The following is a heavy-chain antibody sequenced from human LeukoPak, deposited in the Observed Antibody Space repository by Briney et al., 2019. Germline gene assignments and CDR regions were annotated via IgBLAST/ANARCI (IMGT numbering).Heavy chain of an antibody. J-gene: IGHJ4*02. D-gene: IGHD5-18*01. CDR1: GYTFTGYY. CDR3: ARSNKYSYGYSAGWGYFDY. V-gene: IGHV1-2*02. Sequence: GASVKVSCKASGYTFTGYYMHWVRQAPGQGLEWMGWINPNSGGTNYAQKFQGRVTMTRDTSISTAYMELSRLRSDDTAVYYCARSNKYSYGYSAGWGYFDYWGQGTLVTVSS. CDR2: INPNSGGT.